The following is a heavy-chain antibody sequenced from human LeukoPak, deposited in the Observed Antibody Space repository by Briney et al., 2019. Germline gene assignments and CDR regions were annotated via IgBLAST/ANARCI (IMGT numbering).Heavy chain of an antibody. D-gene: IGHD3-22*01. J-gene: IGHJ6*03. V-gene: IGHV3-73*01. CDR2: VRSKANSYAT. CDR3: TSRDNYDSSYYMDV. CDR1: GFTFSGSL. Sequence: GGSLRPSCAASGFTFSGSLIHWVRQASGKGLEWVGLVRSKANSYATSYSASVKGRFTISRDDSKNTAYLQMNSLNTEDTAIYYCTSRDNYDSSYYMDVWGKGTTVTVSS.